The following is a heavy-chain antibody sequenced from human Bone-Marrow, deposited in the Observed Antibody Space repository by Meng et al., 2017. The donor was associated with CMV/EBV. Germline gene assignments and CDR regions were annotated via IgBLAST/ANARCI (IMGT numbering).Heavy chain of an antibody. Sequence: GGSLRLSCAASGFTFSSYSMNWVRQAPGKGLEWVSYISSSSSTIYYADSVKGRFTISRDNAKNSLYLQMNSLRAEDTAVYYCARTIAALWPYYYYGMDVWGQGTTVTVSS. CDR1: GFTFSSYS. CDR3: ARTIAALWPYYYYGMDV. CDR2: ISSSSSTI. J-gene: IGHJ6*02. V-gene: IGHV3-48*04. D-gene: IGHD6-6*01.